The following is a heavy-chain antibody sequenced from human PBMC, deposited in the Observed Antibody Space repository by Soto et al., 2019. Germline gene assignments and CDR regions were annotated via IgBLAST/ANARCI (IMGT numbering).Heavy chain of an antibody. J-gene: IGHJ3*02. CDR2: LSSSKTYI. D-gene: IGHD6-19*01. V-gene: IGHV3-48*02. CDR1: GFSFSSYS. CDR3: VRDSGWAFDI. Sequence: GGFLRLSCAASGFSFSSYSMNWVRQAPGKGLEWISYLSSSKTYIWYADSVKGRFTISRDNAKNSLSLQMNSLRDEDTAVYYCVRDSGWAFDIWGLGTMVTVSS.